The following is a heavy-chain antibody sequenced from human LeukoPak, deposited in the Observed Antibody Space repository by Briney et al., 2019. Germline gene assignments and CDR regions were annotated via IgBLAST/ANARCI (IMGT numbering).Heavy chain of an antibody. CDR2: IYYSGST. CDR1: GGSISSYY. D-gene: IGHD3-22*01. CDR3: ARDRPYYYDSSGYSLPHYDAFDI. J-gene: IGHJ3*02. Sequence: SETLSLTCTVSGGSISSYYWSWIRQPPGKGLEWIGYIYYSGSTNYNPSLKSRVTISVDTSKNQFSLKLSSVTAADTAVYYCARDRPYYYDSSGYSLPHYDAFDIWGQGTMVTVSS. V-gene: IGHV4-59*01.